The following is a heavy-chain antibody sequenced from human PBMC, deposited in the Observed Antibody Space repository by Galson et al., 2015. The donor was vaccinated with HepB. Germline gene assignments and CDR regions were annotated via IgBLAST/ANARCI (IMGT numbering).Heavy chain of an antibody. J-gene: IGHJ4*02. CDR1: GFTFSSYA. V-gene: IGHV3-23*01. CDR2: ISGSGGST. Sequence: SLRLSCAASGFTFSSYAMSWVRQAPGKGLEWVSAISGSGGSTYYADSVKGRFTISRDNSKNTLYLQMNSLRAEDTAVYYCAKHIAVAGTRNYFDYWGQGTLVTVSS. CDR3: AKHIAVAGTRNYFDY. D-gene: IGHD6-19*01.